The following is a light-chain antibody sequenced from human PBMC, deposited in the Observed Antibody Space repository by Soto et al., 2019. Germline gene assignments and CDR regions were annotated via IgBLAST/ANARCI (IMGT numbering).Light chain of an antibody. CDR1: SSDVGAYNY. V-gene: IGLV2-14*03. CDR3: SSYTSRGTLHV. J-gene: IGLJ1*01. CDR2: DVT. Sequence: QSALTQPASVSGSPGQSITISCTGTSSDVGAYNYVSWYQQHPGKAPELMIYDVTNRPSGVSNRFSGSKSGNTASLTISGLQAEDEADYYCSSYTSRGTLHVFGTGTKLTVL.